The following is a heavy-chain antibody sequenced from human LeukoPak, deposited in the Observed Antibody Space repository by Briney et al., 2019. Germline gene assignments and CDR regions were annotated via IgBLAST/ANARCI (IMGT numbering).Heavy chain of an antibody. Sequence: ASVKVSCKDSGYTLTDLSTHWVRQAPGRGLEWMGGIDPEDGETIYAQKFQGRVTMTEDTSTDTAYMELSSLRSEDTAVYYCATGGIYSLLDYWGQGTLVTVSS. J-gene: IGHJ4*02. V-gene: IGHV1-24*01. CDR1: GYTLTDLS. D-gene: IGHD1-26*01. CDR3: ATGGIYSLLDY. CDR2: IDPEDGET.